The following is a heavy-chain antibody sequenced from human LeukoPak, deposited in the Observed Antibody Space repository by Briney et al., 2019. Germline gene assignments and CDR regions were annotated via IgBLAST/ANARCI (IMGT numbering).Heavy chain of an antibody. J-gene: IGHJ6*02. V-gene: IGHV4-4*07. CDR1: GGSISSYY. Sequence: SEALSLTCTVSGGSISSYYWSWIRQPAGKGLEWIGRIYTSGSTNYNPSLKSRVTMSVDTSKNQFSLKLSSVTAADTAVYYCARVVGAGNYYYYGMDVWGQGTTVTVSS. D-gene: IGHD3-10*01. CDR2: IYTSGST. CDR3: ARVVGAGNYYYYGMDV.